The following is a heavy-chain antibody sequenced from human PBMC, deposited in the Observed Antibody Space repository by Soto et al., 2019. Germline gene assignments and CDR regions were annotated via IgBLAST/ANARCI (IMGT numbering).Heavy chain of an antibody. V-gene: IGHV3-48*02. Sequence: EVQLVESGGGLVQPGGSLTPSCAVSGFTFSTHSMNWVRQAPGKGLEWVSYISGASKTIYYADSMKGRFTISRDNAKNSLYLQMNSLRDEDTAIYYCARDGRQGYDMDVWGQGTTVTVSS. CDR3: ARDGRQGYDMDV. J-gene: IGHJ6*02. CDR2: ISGASKTI. CDR1: GFTFSTHS.